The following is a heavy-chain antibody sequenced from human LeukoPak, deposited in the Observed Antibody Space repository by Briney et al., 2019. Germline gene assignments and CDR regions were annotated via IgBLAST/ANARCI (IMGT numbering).Heavy chain of an antibody. CDR2: INPNSGGT. D-gene: IGHD3-22*01. CDR3: ARGYYYDSSGYYPADAFDI. CDR1: GYTFTGYY. Sequence: ASVKVSCKASGYTFTGYYTHWVRQAPGQGLEWMGWINPNSGGTNYAQKFQGRVTMTRDTSISTAYMELSRLRSDDTAVYYCARGYYYDSSGYYPADAFDIWGQGTMVTVSS. J-gene: IGHJ3*02. V-gene: IGHV1-2*02.